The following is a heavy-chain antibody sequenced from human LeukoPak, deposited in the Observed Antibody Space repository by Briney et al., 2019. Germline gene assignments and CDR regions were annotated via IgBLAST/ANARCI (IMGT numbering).Heavy chain of an antibody. D-gene: IGHD7-27*01. CDR2: IYYSGTT. CDR3: ARVLSGPTGDHQDY. J-gene: IGHJ4*02. CDR1: GGSISTNDYY. V-gene: IGHV4-39*01. Sequence: SETLSLTCNVSGGSISTNDYYWGWIRQPPGKGLEWIGSIYYSGTTYYNPSLKSRVTISVDTSKNQFSLNLRSVTAADTAVYYCARVLSGPTGDHQDYWGQGTLVTVSS.